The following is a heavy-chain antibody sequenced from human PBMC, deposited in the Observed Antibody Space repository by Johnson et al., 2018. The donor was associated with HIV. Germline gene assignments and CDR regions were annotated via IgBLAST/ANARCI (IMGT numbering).Heavy chain of an antibody. CDR3: AREPHNLWSPDAFDI. CDR2: IKQDGSEK. J-gene: IGHJ3*02. CDR1: GFTFTTSA. Sequence: VQLVESGGGVVQPGRSLRLSCAASGFTFTTSAMSWVRQAPGKGLEWVANIKQDGSEKYYVDSVKGRFTISRDNAKNSLYLQMNSLRAEDTAFYYCAREPHNLWSPDAFDIWGQGTMVTVSS. D-gene: IGHD3-3*01. V-gene: IGHV3-7*05.